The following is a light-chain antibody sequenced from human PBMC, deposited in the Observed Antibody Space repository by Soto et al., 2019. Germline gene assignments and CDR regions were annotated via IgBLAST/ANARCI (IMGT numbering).Light chain of an antibody. V-gene: IGKV1-5*03. CDR1: QSITDW. CDR2: KAS. Sequence: DLQMTPSPSTLSASVGDRVTITCRASQSITDWLAWYQQKPGKAPKFLIYKASNLEGGVPSRFSGSGSGTEFTLTISSVQPDDFATYYCQYWDDYSWTFGQGTKVEIK. CDR3: QYWDDYSWT. J-gene: IGKJ1*01.